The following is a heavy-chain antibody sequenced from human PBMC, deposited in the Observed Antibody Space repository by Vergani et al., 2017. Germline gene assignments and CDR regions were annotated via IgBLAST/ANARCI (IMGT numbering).Heavy chain of an antibody. V-gene: IGHV3-74*01. CDR2: INSDGSST. CDR1: GFTFSSYW. Sequence: VQLVESGGGVVQPGRSLRLSCAASGFTFSSYWMHWVRQAPGKGLVWVSRINSDGSSTSYADSVKGRFTISRDNAKNSLYLQMNSLRAEDTAVYYCAREAGYSSSWRRYGFDYWGQGTLVTVSS. J-gene: IGHJ4*02. D-gene: IGHD6-13*01. CDR3: AREAGYSSSWRRYGFDY.